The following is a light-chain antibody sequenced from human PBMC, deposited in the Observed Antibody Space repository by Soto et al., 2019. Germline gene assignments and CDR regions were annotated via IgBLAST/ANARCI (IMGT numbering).Light chain of an antibody. J-gene: IGLJ1*01. CDR3: CSYAGSYTVV. CDR2: DVS. Sequence: QSALTQPRSVSGSPGQSVTISCTGTSSDVGVYNYLSWYQQYPGKAPKIMIYDVSKRPSGVPDRFSGSKSDNTASLTISGLQAEDEADYYCCSYAGSYTVVFGIGTKLTVL. CDR1: SSDVGVYNY. V-gene: IGLV2-11*01.